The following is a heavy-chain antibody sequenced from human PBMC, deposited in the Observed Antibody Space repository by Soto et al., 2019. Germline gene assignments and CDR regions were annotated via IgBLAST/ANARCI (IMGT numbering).Heavy chain of an antibody. D-gene: IGHD3-10*01. V-gene: IGHV4-34*01. CDR1: GGSFSGYY. Sequence: PSETLSLTCAVYGGSFSGYYWSWIRQPPGKGLEWIGEINHSGSTNYNPSLKSRVTISVDTSKNQFSLKLSSVTAADTAVYYCARAMVRGVNYYYYMDVWGKGTTVTVSS. J-gene: IGHJ6*03. CDR2: INHSGST. CDR3: ARAMVRGVNYYYYMDV.